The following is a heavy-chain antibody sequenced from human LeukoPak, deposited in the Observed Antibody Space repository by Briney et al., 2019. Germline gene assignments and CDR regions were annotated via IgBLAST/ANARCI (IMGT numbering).Heavy chain of an antibody. Sequence: HPGGSLRLSCAASGFTFSSYGMSWVRQAPGKGLEWVSAISGSGGSTYYADSVKGRFTISRDNSKNTLYLQMNSLRAEDTAVYYCAKDKKRDSSGYFYFDYWGQGTLVTVSS. J-gene: IGHJ4*02. D-gene: IGHD3-22*01. CDR3: AKDKKRDSSGYFYFDY. CDR1: GFTFSSYG. CDR2: ISGSGGST. V-gene: IGHV3-23*01.